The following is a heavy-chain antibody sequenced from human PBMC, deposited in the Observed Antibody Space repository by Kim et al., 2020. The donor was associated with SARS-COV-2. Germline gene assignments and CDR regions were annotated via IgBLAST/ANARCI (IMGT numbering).Heavy chain of an antibody. D-gene: IGHD3-16*01. Sequence: AQKCQGRVTITADESTSTAYMELGSLRSEDTAVYYCASGKISGGGIFQHWGQGTLVTVSS. CDR3: ASGKISGGGIFQH. J-gene: IGHJ1*01. V-gene: IGHV1-69*01.